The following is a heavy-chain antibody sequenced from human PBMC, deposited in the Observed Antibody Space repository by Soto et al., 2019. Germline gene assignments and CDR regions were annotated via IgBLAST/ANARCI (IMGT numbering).Heavy chain of an antibody. CDR2: ISAYNGNT. D-gene: IGHD3-3*01. J-gene: IGHJ4*02. CDR1: GYTFTSYG. Sequence: GASVKVSCKASGYTFTSYGISWVRQAPGQGLEWMGWISAYNGNTNYAQKLQGRVTMTTDTSTSTAYMELRSLRSDDTAVYYCARASIYTTYYVFWSGYYRYFYDYWGQGALVTGSS. V-gene: IGHV1-18*01. CDR3: ARASIYTTYYVFWSGYYRYFYDY.